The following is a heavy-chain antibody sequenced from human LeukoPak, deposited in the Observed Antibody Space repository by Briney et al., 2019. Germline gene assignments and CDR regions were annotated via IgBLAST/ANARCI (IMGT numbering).Heavy chain of an antibody. J-gene: IGHJ5*02. CDR2: IDPRGSYS. D-gene: IGHD6-13*01. CDR3: ARLVAAAGTVWFDP. CDR1: GYTFATYW. V-gene: IGHV5-10-1*01. Sequence: GESLKISCKGSGYTFATYWIGWVRQMPGKGLEWMGRIDPRGSYSSYSPSFQGHVTISADRSLSTAYLEWSSLRASDTAIYYCARLVAAAGTVWFDPWGQGTLVTVSS.